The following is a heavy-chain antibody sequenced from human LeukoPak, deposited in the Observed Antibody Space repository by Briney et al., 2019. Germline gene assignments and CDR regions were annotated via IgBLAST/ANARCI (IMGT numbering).Heavy chain of an antibody. D-gene: IGHD1-26*01. CDR1: GFTFSNYW. CDR3: ARDKGALDY. V-gene: IGHV3-74*01. J-gene: IGHJ4*02. CDR2: INSDGSTT. Sequence: GGSLRLSCAASGFTFSNYWMHWVRQAPGKGLVWVSRINSDGSTTRYADSVKGRFTISRDNAKNTVYLQMNSPRAEDTAVYYCARDKGALDYWGQGILVTVSS.